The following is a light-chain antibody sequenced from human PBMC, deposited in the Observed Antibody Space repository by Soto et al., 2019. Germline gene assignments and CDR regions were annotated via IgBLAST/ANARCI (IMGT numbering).Light chain of an antibody. CDR1: NSNIGKNT. CDR3: AAWDDSLNGLV. CDR2: SDT. Sequence: QPVLSQESSVSGTPGQRVVMACSGRNSNIGKNTVNWYRQVPGTAPQLLIYSDTMRSFGIPDRFSASKSDTSASLAIGGLQAEDEALYFCAAWDDSLNGLVFGGGTQLTVL. V-gene: IGLV1-44*01. J-gene: IGLJ7*01.